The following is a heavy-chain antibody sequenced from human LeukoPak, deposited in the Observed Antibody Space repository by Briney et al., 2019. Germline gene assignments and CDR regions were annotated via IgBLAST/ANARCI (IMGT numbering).Heavy chain of an antibody. D-gene: IGHD4/OR15-4a*01. Sequence: SETLSLTCSVSGGSISSYYWSWIRQPPGKGLEWIGYIYYSGSTNYNPSLKSRVTMSIDTSKNQFSLKLSSATAADTAVYYCARDLTTPPYNWFDTWGQGMLVTVSS. CDR1: GGSISSYY. V-gene: IGHV4-59*12. CDR2: IYYSGST. J-gene: IGHJ5*02. CDR3: ARDLTTPPYNWFDT.